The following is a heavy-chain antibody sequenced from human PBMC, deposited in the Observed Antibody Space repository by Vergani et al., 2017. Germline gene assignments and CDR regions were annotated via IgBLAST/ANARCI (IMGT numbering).Heavy chain of an antibody. CDR2: INHSGST. CDR3: ARGLGGWVDY. Sequence: QVQLQQWGAGLLKPSETLSLTCAVYGGSFSGYYWSWIRQPPGKGLEWIGEINHSGSTNYNPSLKSRGTISVDTSKNQFSLKLSSVTAPDTAVYYCARGLGGWVDYWGQGTLVTVSS. V-gene: IGHV4-34*01. J-gene: IGHJ4*02. D-gene: IGHD6-19*01. CDR1: GGSFSGYY.